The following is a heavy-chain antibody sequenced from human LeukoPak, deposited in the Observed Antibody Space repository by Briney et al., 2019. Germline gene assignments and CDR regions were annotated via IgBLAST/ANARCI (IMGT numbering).Heavy chain of an antibody. J-gene: IGHJ4*02. CDR3: ARRRMYYDILTGPKAWGYYFDY. CDR2: IYYSGST. V-gene: IGHV4-39*01. D-gene: IGHD3-9*01. CDR1: GGSISSYY. Sequence: KPSETLSLTCTVSGGSISSYYWGWIRQPPGKGLEWIGSIYYSGSTYYNPSLKSRVTISVDTSKNQFSLKLSSVTAADTAVYYCARRRMYYDILTGPKAWGYYFDYWGQGTLVTVSS.